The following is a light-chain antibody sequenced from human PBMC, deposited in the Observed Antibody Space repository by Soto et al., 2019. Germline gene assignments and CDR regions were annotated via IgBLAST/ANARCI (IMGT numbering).Light chain of an antibody. V-gene: IGKV3-20*01. J-gene: IGKJ1*01. CDR2: GAS. CDR3: QQYGSPGT. Sequence: EIVLTHSPGTLSLSPGARSTRSCRASQSVSNNYLAWYKQTPRHAPRLLIYGASNRATGIPDSLSGSGSGTEFPLTISRLAPEDFAVYYCQQYGSPGTFGQGTKVDIK. CDR1: QSVSNNY.